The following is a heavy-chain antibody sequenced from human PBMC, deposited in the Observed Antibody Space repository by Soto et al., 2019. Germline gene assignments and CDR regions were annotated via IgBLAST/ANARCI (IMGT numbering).Heavy chain of an antibody. CDR2: MNPNSGNT. CDR1: GGTFSSYA. V-gene: IGHV1-8*02. D-gene: IGHD6-13*01. CDR3: ARGRLSLRQPLAYY. J-gene: IGHJ4*02. Sequence: ASLKGSWKASGGTFSSYAISWGRQAPGQGLEWMGWMNPNSGNTGYAQKFQGRVTMTRNTSISTAYMELSSLRSEDTAVYYCARGRLSLRQPLAYYWGQGTLVTVSS.